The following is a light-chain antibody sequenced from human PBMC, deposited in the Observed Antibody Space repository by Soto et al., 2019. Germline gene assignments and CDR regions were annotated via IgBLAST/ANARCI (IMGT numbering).Light chain of an antibody. CDR3: QQYCTTPRT. Sequence: DIVMTQSPDSLAVSLGERATINCKSSQSVLYSSNNKNYLAWYQQKPGRPPKLLIYWASTRESGVPDRFSGSGSGTDFTLTISSLQAEDVAVYYCQQYCTTPRTFGQGTKVEIK. CDR2: WAS. V-gene: IGKV4-1*01. CDR1: QSVLYSSNNKNY. J-gene: IGKJ1*01.